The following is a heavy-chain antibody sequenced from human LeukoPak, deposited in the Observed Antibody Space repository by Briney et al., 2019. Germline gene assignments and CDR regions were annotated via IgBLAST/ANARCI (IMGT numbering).Heavy chain of an antibody. CDR3: AREGADYGNSYYFDY. CDR1: GGTFSSYA. Sequence: SVKVSCKASGGTFSSYAISWVRQAPGQGLEWMGGIIPIFGTANYAQKFQGRVTITADESTSTAYMELSSLRSEDTAVYYCAREGADYGNSYYFDYWGQGTLVTVSS. J-gene: IGHJ4*02. CDR2: IIPIFGTA. D-gene: IGHD4-11*01. V-gene: IGHV1-69*13.